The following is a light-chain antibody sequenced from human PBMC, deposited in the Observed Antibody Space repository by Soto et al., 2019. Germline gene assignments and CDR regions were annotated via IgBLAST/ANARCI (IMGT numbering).Light chain of an antibody. V-gene: IGLV2-14*03. CDR3: TSFTTNLSFV. CDR2: DVS. Sequence: QSVLTQPASVSGSPGQSITITCTGSNNGIGADKFVSWYRQHPGEAPILLIFDVSNRPSGVSHRFSGSKSGNTASLTISRLQAEDESDYYCTSFTTNLSFVFGTGTKLTVL. CDR1: NNGIGADKF. J-gene: IGLJ1*01.